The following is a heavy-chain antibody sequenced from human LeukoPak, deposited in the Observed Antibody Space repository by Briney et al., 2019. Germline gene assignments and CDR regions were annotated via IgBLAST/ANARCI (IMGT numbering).Heavy chain of an antibody. CDR3: AKEMLLSYYYYGMDV. D-gene: IGHD2-21*01. V-gene: IGHV3-30*18. J-gene: IGHJ6*02. CDR1: GFTFSSYG. CDR2: ISYDGSSK. Sequence: PGGSLRLSCAASGFTFSSYGMHWVRQAPGKGLEWVAVISYDGSSKYYADSVKDRFTISRDNSKNTLCLQMNSLRAEDTAVYYCAKEMLLSYYYYGMDVWGQGTTVTVSS.